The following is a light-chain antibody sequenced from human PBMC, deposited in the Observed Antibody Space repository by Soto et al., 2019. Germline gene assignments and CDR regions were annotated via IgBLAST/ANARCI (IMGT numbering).Light chain of an antibody. CDR3: GTWDSSLSALL. Sequence: QSVLTQPPSVSAAPGQRVTISCSGSNSNIDNNYVSWFQQLPGTAPKLLIYDNNKRPSGIPDRFSGSKSGTSATLGITGLQAGDEAHYYCGTWDSSLSALLFGGGTKLTVL. CDR2: DNN. V-gene: IGLV1-51*01. J-gene: IGLJ2*01. CDR1: NSNIDNNY.